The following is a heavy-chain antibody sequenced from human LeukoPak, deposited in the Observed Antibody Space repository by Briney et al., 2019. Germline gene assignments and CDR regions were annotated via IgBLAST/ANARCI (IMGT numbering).Heavy chain of an antibody. CDR2: IKSKSEGEST. D-gene: IGHD2/OR15-2a*01. CDR1: RFTFSNAG. J-gene: IGHJ4*02. CDR3: TTGFRIHGY. V-gene: IGHV3-15*01. Sequence: GGSLRLSCAGSRFTFSNAGMSWVRQAPGKGLEWVSRIKSKSEGESTDFAAPVKGTFSLSRANTKQMVQLKMHSVQTAATDSYYCTTGFRIHGYWGQGTLVTVSS.